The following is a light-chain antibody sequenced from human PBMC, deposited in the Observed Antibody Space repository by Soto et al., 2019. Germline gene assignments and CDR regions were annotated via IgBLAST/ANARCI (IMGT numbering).Light chain of an antibody. CDR2: EVS. V-gene: IGLV2-8*01. J-gene: IGLJ1*01. Sequence: QSVLTQPPSASGSPGQSVTISCTGTSSDVGGYNYVSWYQQHPGKAPKLMIYEVSKRPSGVPDRFSGSKSGNTASLTVSGLQAEDGADYYCSSYAGSNMGVFGTGTKVTVL. CDR3: SSYAGSNMGV. CDR1: SSDVGGYNY.